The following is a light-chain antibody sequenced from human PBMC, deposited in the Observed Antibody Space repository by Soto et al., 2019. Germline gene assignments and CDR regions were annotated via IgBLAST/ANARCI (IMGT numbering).Light chain of an antibody. J-gene: IGKJ2*01. Sequence: EMVMTQSPATLSVSPGERATLSCRASQNLSRNFAWYQQQPGQAPRLLIFYASTRATGIPASSSGSGSGTGFTLTISSLQSEDFAVYYCQQYDKWPHTFGQGTKLEIK. CDR3: QQYDKWPHT. V-gene: IGKV3-15*01. CDR2: YAS. CDR1: QNLSRN.